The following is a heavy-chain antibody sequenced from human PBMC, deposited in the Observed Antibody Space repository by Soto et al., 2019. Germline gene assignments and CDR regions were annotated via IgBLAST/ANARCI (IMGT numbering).Heavy chain of an antibody. J-gene: IGHJ4*02. Sequence: EVQLVESGGGLVKPGGSLRLSCAASGFTFSSYSMNWVRQVPGKGLEWVSSIRSSSSSIKYTDSVKGRFTISRDNAENSLYLQMNSLRVEDTAVYFCARRGVDCSNSSCYCDYWGQGTLVTVSS. D-gene: IGHD3-22*01. CDR3: ARRGVDCSNSSCYCDY. CDR1: GFTFSSYS. V-gene: IGHV3-21*06. CDR2: IRSSSSSI.